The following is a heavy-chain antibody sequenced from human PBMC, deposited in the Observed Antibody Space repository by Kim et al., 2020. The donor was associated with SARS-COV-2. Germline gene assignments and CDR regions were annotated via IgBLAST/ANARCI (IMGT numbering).Heavy chain of an antibody. D-gene: IGHD6-19*01. Sequence: ASVKVSCKASGYTFTSYAMHWVRQAPGQRLEWMGWINAGNGNTKYSQKFQGRVTITRDTSASTAYMELSSLRSEDTAVYYCARGFSSGWYPPLDWGQGTLVTVSS. CDR1: GYTFTSYA. J-gene: IGHJ4*02. CDR2: INAGNGNT. CDR3: ARGFSSGWYPPLD. V-gene: IGHV1-3*01.